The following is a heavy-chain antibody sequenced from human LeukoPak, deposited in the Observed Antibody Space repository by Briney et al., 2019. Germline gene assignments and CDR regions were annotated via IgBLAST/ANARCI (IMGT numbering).Heavy chain of an antibody. CDR1: GFDFSDHG. D-gene: IGHD6-19*01. CDR2: ISRHGSTK. V-gene: IGHV3-30*18. J-gene: IGHJ2*01. CDR3: AKEYSSGWSYWYFDL. Sequence: GGSLRLSCAASGFDFSDHGMHWVRQAPGKGLEWVAVISRHGSTKIYAASVKGRFTISRDNSKNTTYLQMDSLRPEDTAVYFCAKEYSSGWSYWYFDLWGRGTLVTVSS.